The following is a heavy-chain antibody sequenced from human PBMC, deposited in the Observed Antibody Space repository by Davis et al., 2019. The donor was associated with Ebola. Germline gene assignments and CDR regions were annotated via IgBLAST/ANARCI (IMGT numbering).Heavy chain of an antibody. CDR3: ARTLTVTTSYFDY. V-gene: IGHV3-20*04. Sequence: GESLKISCAASGFTFDDYGMSWVRQAPGKGLEWVSVIYSDGSTYYADSVKGRFTISRDNAKNSLFLQMNSLRAEDTAVYYCARTLTVTTSYFDYWGQGTLVTVSS. D-gene: IGHD4-17*01. CDR2: IYSDGST. J-gene: IGHJ4*02. CDR1: GFTFDDYG.